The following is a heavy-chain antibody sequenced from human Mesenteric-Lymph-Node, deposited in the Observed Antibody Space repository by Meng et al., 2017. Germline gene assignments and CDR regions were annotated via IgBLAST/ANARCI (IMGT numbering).Heavy chain of an antibody. D-gene: IGHD2-15*01. CDR3: ARAPSRTVVAAGY. V-gene: IGHV3-7*01. CDR1: GFTFSNVW. CDR2: IKQDGSEK. Sequence: GESLKISCAASGFTFSNVWMSWVRQPPGKGLEWVANIKQDGSEKYYVDSVKGRFTISRDNAKNSLYLQMNSLRAEDTAVYYCARAPSRTVVAAGYWGQGTLVTVSS. J-gene: IGHJ4*02.